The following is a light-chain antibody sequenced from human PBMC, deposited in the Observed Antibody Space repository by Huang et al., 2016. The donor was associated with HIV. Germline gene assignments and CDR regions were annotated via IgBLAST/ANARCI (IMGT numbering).Light chain of an antibody. Sequence: IRMTQSPSSLSASTGDRVTITCRANQDINNFLAWYQQRPGSVPKLLIFAASTLQSGVPSRFSGNGSGTDFTLTIGCLHSEDVATYYCQQYDIHPLTFGPGTRVDIK. CDR1: QDINNF. J-gene: IGKJ3*01. V-gene: IGKV1-8*01. CDR2: AAS. CDR3: QQYDIHPLT.